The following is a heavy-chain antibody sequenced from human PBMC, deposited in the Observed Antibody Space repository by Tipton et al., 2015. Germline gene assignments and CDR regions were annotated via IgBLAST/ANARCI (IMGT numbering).Heavy chain of an antibody. CDR1: GDSINRYY. D-gene: IGHD4-23*01. V-gene: IGHV4-59*01. CDR3: ARARGRHGGLFDS. CDR2: IYYTGST. J-gene: IGHJ4*02. Sequence: TLSLTCSVSGDSINRYYWSWIRQPPGKGLECIGYIYYTGSTHYNPSLKSRVTISVDTSKNQFSLKMSSVTASDTAVYYCARARGRHGGLFDSWGQGILVTVSS.